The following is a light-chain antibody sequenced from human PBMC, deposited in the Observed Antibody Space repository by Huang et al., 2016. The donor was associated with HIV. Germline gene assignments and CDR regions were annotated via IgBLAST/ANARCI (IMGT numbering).Light chain of an antibody. CDR3: QQYGRSPLT. J-gene: IGKJ4*01. Sequence: ELVLTQSPGILSLSPGERATLSCRASQSVSSSYLAWYQPKPGQAPRLLIYGASSMATGIPDRFSGSGSGTDFTLTISRLQPEDFAVYYCQQYGRSPLTFGGGTKVEI. CDR1: QSVSSSY. CDR2: GAS. V-gene: IGKV3-20*01.